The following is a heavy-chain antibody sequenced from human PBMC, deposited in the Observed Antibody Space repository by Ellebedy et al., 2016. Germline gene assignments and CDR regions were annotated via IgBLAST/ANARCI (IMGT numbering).Heavy chain of an antibody. V-gene: IGHV1-18*01. D-gene: IGHD5-12*01. CDR2: INTYNGNT. Sequence: ASVKVSCKASGYTFSSYTVSWVRQAPGQGLEWMGWINTYNGNTLYAQNLQGRVTVTTDTSTSTAYMELRSLRSDDTAVYYCARDQSGYKYGRLIDYWGQGTLVTVSS. CDR3: ARDQSGYKYGRLIDY. CDR1: GYTFSSYT. J-gene: IGHJ4*02.